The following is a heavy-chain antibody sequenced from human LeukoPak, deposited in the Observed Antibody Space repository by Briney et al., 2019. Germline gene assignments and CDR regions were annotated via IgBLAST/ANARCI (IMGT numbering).Heavy chain of an antibody. CDR1: GGSFSGYY. Sequence: SETLSLTCAVYGGSFSGYYWSWIRQPPGKGLEWIGEINHSGSTNYNPSLKSRVTISVDTSKNQFSLKLSSVTAADTAVYYCAREALVSGCIDYWGQGTLVTVSS. V-gene: IGHV4-34*01. D-gene: IGHD6-19*01. J-gene: IGHJ4*02. CDR2: INHSGST. CDR3: AREALVSGCIDY.